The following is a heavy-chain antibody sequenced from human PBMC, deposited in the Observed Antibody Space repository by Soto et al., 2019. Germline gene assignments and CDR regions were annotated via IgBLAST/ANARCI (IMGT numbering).Heavy chain of an antibody. V-gene: IGHV1-8*01. CDR3: ARGLIYYDILTGYYNPYFDY. D-gene: IGHD3-9*01. J-gene: IGHJ4*02. CDR2: MNPNSGNT. Sequence: ASVKVSCKASGYTFTSYDINWVRQATGQRLEWMGWMNPNSGNTGYAQKFQGRVTMTRNTSISTAYMELSSLRSEDTAVYYCARGLIYYDILTGYYNPYFDYWGQGTLVTVSS. CDR1: GYTFTSYD.